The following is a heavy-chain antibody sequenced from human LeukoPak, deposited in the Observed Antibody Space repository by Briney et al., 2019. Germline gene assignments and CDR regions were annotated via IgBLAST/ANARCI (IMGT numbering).Heavy chain of an antibody. CDR2: INPNSGGT. V-gene: IGHV1-2*02. Sequence: ASVKVSCKASGYTFTGYYMHWVRQAPGQGLEWMGWINPNSGGTNYSQKFQGRVTITRDTSASTAYMELSSLRSEDTAVYYCAREALWFGHAFDIWGQGTMVTVSS. CDR3: AREALWFGHAFDI. D-gene: IGHD3-10*01. CDR1: GYTFTGYY. J-gene: IGHJ3*02.